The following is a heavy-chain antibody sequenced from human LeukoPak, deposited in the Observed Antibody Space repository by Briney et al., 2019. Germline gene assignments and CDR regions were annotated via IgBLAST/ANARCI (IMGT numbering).Heavy chain of an antibody. J-gene: IGHJ4*02. CDR3: AKEPNYGDYFDY. D-gene: IGHD4-17*01. CDR2: ISGSGGST. V-gene: IGHV3-23*01. CDR1: GFTFSSYG. Sequence: GGSLRLSCAASGFTFSSYGMGWVRQAPGKGLEWVSAISGSGGSTYYADSVKGRFTISRDNSKNTLYLQMNSLRAEDTAVYYCAKEPNYGDYFDYWGQGTLVTVSS.